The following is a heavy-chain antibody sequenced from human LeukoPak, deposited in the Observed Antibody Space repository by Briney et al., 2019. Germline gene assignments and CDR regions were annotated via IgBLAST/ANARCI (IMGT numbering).Heavy chain of an antibody. CDR1: GISISNYY. J-gene: IGHJ3*02. CDR2: IYTSGST. Sequence: SETLSLTCTVSGISISNYYWSWSRQPAGKGLEWIGRIYTSGSTNYNPSLKSRVTMSVDTATNQFSLKLSSVTAADTALYYCAREMAPSWGAFDIWGQGTMVTVSS. V-gene: IGHV4-4*07. CDR3: AREMAPSWGAFDI. D-gene: IGHD5-24*01.